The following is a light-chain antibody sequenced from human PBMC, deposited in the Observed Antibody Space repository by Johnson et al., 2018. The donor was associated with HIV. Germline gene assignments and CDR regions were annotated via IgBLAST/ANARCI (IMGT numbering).Light chain of an antibody. CDR2: ENN. V-gene: IGLV1-51*02. CDR1: SSNIGTNY. J-gene: IGLJ1*01. CDR3: GTWDSSLSAYNYV. Sequence: QSVLTQPPSVSAAPGQKVTISCSGSSSNIGTNYVSWYQQLPGTAPKLLIYENNQRTAVIPERFSGSKSGTSATLGITGLQTGDEADYYCGTWDSSLSAYNYVFGTGTKVTVL.